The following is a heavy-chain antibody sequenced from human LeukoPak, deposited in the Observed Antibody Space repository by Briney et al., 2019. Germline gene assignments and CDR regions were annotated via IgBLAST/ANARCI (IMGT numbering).Heavy chain of an antibody. D-gene: IGHD1-14*01. CDR1: GFTFNTYG. J-gene: IGHJ5*02. CDR2: IWYDGSNK. V-gene: IGHV3-33*06. Sequence: GGSLRLSCAASGFTFNTYGMHWVRQAPGKGLEWVAVIWYDGSNKYYADSVKGRFTISRDNSRNTLYLQMNSLRAEDTAVYYCAQEDSEGGPNWFDPWGQGALVTVSS. CDR3: AQEDSEGGPNWFDP.